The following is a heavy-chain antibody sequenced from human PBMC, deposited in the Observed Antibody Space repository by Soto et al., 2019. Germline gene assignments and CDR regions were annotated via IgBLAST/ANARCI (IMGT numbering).Heavy chain of an antibody. J-gene: IGHJ6*02. CDR2: IIPIFGTA. Sequence: SVKVSCKASGGTFSSYAISWVRQAPGQGLEWMGGIIPIFGTANYAQKFQGRVTITADESTSTAYMELSSLRSEDTAVYYCASLIVVVPAARNYYYGMDVWGQGTTVTVSS. D-gene: IGHD2-2*01. CDR3: ASLIVVVPAARNYYYGMDV. V-gene: IGHV1-69*13. CDR1: GGTFSSYA.